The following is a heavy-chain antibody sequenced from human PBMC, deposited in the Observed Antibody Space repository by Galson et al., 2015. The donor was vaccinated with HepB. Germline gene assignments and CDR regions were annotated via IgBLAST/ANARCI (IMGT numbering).Heavy chain of an antibody. CDR3: ARRVQYGGSFIDSNWFDP. V-gene: IGHV1-46*01. D-gene: IGHD1-26*01. J-gene: IGHJ5*02. Sequence: SVKVSCKASGYTFTNFYMNWVRQAPGQGLEWMGRINPSGGSTSYAQKFQGRVTMTRDTSTSTVYMELSSLRSEDTAVYYCARRVQYGGSFIDSNWFDPWGQGTLVTVSS. CDR2: INPSGGST. CDR1: GYTFTNFY.